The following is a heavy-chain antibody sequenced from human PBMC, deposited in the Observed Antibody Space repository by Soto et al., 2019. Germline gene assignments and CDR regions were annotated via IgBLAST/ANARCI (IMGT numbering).Heavy chain of an antibody. CDR2: IYYIGSA. V-gene: IGHV4-59*01. Sequence: SETLSLTCTVSGGSIRSYYWSWIRQPPGKGLEWIGYIYYIGSANYNPSLKSRLTISLDTSKNQFSLNLSSVTAADTAVYFCARVRSGYDYYFDYWGQGSLVTVSS. CDR1: GGSIRSYY. CDR3: ARVRSGYDYYFDY. J-gene: IGHJ4*02. D-gene: IGHD3-22*01.